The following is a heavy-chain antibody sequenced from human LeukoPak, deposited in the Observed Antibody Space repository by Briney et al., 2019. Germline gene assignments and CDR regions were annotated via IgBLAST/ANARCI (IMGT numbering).Heavy chain of an antibody. J-gene: IGHJ4*02. CDR1: GDIFTSYG. D-gene: IGHD6-13*01. CDR3: ARVRIAAAGTDY. CDR2: IIAYNGNT. V-gene: IGHV1-18*01. Sequence: ASVKVSCKASGDIFTSYGINWVRQAPGQRLEWMGWIIAYNGNTNYAQKLQSRVTMTTYTSTSTAYMELRSMRSDDTAVYYCARVRIAAAGTDYWGQGTLVTVSS.